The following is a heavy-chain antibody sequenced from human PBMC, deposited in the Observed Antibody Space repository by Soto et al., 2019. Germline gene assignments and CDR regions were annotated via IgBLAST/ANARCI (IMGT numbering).Heavy chain of an antibody. Sequence: QPGGSLRLSCEASGFIFTNFWMHWVRQVPGKGLVWVSRIDTSGSSTSYAGSVKGRFTISRDNAKNTVSLQMNSLRAEDTGVYYCAKDSWYFDLWSQGSLVTVSS. CDR1: GFIFTNFW. CDR3: AKDSWYFDL. CDR2: IDTSGSST. V-gene: IGHV3-74*01. J-gene: IGHJ4*02. D-gene: IGHD6-13*01.